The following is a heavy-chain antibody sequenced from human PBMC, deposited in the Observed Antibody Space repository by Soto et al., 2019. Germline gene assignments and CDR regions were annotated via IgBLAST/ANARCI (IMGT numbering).Heavy chain of an antibody. CDR2: IWYDGSNQ. CDR1: GFTFRNFG. V-gene: IGHV3-33*01. J-gene: IGHJ2*01. CDR3: ARGRGSGFINWYIDL. Sequence: QVQLVESGGGVVQPGWSLRLSCAASGFTFRNFGMHWVRQAPGKGLEWVAIIWYDGSNQYYADSVKGRFTISKDNSQNPRYLQMNSLRVEDTAVYYCARGRGSGFINWYIDLWGRGTLVTVSS. D-gene: IGHD3-22*01.